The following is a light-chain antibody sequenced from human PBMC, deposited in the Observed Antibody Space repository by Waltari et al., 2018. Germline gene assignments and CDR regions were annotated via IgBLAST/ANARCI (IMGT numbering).Light chain of an antibody. V-gene: IGLV1-40*01. J-gene: IGLJ2*01. CDR2: LNW. Sequence: QSVLTQPPSVSGAPGQRVAISCTGSSSNIGAGYDVHWYQQHPGTAPKPLTFLNWHGPRGVPDRSAGSKSGTSASLAITGLQAEDEADYYCQSYDSSLGGYVIFGGGTKLTVL. CDR3: QSYDSSLGGYVI. CDR1: SSNIGAGYD.